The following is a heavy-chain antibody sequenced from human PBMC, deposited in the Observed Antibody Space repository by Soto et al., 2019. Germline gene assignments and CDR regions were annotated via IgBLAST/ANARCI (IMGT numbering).Heavy chain of an antibody. J-gene: IGHJ4*02. Sequence: EVQLLESGGCLVQPGGSLRLSCAASGFTFSSYAMSWVRQAPGKGLEWVSAISGSGGSTYYADSVKGRFTISRDNSKNTLYLQMNSLRAEDTAVYYCATLPGIAAAGSKDWGQGTLVTVSS. D-gene: IGHD6-13*01. V-gene: IGHV3-23*01. CDR3: ATLPGIAAAGSKD. CDR2: ISGSGGST. CDR1: GFTFSSYA.